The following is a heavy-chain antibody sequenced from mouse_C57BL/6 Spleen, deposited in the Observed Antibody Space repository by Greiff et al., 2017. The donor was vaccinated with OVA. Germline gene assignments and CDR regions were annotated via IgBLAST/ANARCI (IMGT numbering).Heavy chain of an antibody. CDR2: ISDGGSYT. V-gene: IGHV5-4*01. Sequence: VQLKESGGGLVKPGGSLKLSCAASGFTFSSYAMSWVRQTPEKRLEWVATISDGGSYTYYPDNVKGRFTISRDNAKNNLYLQMSHLKSEDTAMYYWAREGPLKYFDVWGTGTTVTVST. CDR1: GFTFSSYA. J-gene: IGHJ1*03. CDR3: AREGPLKYFDV.